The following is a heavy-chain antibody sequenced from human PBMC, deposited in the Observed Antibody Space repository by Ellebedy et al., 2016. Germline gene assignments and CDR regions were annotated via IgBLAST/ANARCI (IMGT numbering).Heavy chain of an antibody. D-gene: IGHD6-19*01. CDR3: ARHAEYASGPTGY. CDR2: NSSSGGA. Sequence: SETLSLTCTVSGGSISTYFWSWIRQPPGKGLEWIGYNSSSGGAKYSPSLKSRVTISLDTSKNQFSLKLTSVTPADTAIYYCARHAEYASGPTGYWGQGTLVTVSS. CDR1: GGSISTYF. V-gene: IGHV4-59*01. J-gene: IGHJ4*02.